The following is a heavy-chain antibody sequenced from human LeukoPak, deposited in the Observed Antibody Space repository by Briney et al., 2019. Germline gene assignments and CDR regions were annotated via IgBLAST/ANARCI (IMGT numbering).Heavy chain of an antibody. Sequence: GGSLRLSCAASGFTFSSYGMHWVRQAPGKGLEWVAVISYDGSNKYYADSVKGRFTISRDNSKNTLYLQMNSLRAEDTAVYYCAKELAAAGTRAPEYYFDYWGQGTLVTVSS. CDR1: GFTFSSYG. V-gene: IGHV3-30*18. CDR2: ISYDGSNK. D-gene: IGHD6-13*01. CDR3: AKELAAAGTRAPEYYFDY. J-gene: IGHJ4*02.